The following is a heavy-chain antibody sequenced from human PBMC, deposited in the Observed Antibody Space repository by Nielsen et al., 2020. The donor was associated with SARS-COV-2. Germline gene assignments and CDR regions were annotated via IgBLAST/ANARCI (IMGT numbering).Heavy chain of an antibody. Sequence: GESLKISCEASGFTFSDAWMSWVRQAPGKALEWVGRIKTNTDGGTTDYAAAVTGRFTISRDDAKNMLYLHMISLKIGDTAVYYCSTLLQEHLWG. CDR1: GFTFSDAW. J-gene: IGHJ6*01. CDR2: IKTNTDGGTT. V-gene: IGHV3-15*05. CDR3: STLLQEHL.